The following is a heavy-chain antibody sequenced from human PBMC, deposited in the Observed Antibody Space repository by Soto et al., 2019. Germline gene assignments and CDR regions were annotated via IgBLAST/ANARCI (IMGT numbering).Heavy chain of an antibody. J-gene: IGHJ5*02. V-gene: IGHV4-30-4*01. Sequence: SETLSLTCTVSGYSISSADYYWSWIRRPPGKGLEWVGSIDYRGNTYYNPSLKSRLTISLDTSKSQFSLKLSSVAAADTAVYYCASFGVSSKNWLDPWGLGTLVTVSS. D-gene: IGHD3-10*01. CDR3: ASFGVSSKNWLDP. CDR2: IDYRGNT. CDR1: GYSISSADYY.